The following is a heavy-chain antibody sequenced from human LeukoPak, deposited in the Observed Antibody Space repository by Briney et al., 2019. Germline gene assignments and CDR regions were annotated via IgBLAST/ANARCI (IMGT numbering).Heavy chain of an antibody. CDR3: QGARAPLDY. V-gene: IGHV3-30*02. D-gene: IGHD1-26*01. Sequence: GGSLRLSCAASGFTFSTYGMHWVRQVPGKGLEWVAYLRYDGSNKNYADSVKGRFTISRDNSNNTLYLQMNSLRAEDTAVYYCQGARAPLDYWGQGTLVTVSS. CDR2: LRYDGSNK. J-gene: IGHJ4*02. CDR1: GFTFSTYG.